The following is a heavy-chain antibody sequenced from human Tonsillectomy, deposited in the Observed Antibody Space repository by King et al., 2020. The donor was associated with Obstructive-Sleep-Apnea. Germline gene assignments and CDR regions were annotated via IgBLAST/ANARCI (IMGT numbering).Heavy chain of an antibody. Sequence: QLVQSGGGLVQPGRSLRLSCAASGFTFDDYAMHWVRQAPGKGLEWVSGISWNSGSIGYADSVKGRFTISRDNAKNSLYLQMNSLRAEDTALYYCAKGIAAAGIDWFDPWGQGTLVTVSS. V-gene: IGHV3-9*01. CDR1: GFTFDDYA. J-gene: IGHJ5*02. CDR3: AKGIAAAGIDWFDP. CDR2: ISWNSGSI. D-gene: IGHD6-13*01.